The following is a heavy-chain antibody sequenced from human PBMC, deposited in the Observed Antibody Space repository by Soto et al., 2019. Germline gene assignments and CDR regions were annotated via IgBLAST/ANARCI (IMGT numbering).Heavy chain of an antibody. CDR1: GFTFSSYA. D-gene: IGHD3-3*01. J-gene: IGHJ6*02. V-gene: IGHV3-30-3*01. CDR2: ISYDGSNK. Sequence: LRLSCAASGFTFSSYAMHWVRQAPGKGLEWVAVISYDGSNKYYADSVKGRFTISRDNSKNTLYLQMNSLRAEDTAVYYCARDGRRPYYDFWSGYRSIYYGMDVWGQGTTVTVSS. CDR3: ARDGRRPYYDFWSGYRSIYYGMDV.